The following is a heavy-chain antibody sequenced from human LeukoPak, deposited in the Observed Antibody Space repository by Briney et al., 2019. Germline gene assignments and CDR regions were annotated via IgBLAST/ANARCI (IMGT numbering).Heavy chain of an antibody. Sequence: GGSLRLSCAASGFTFDDYAMHWVRQAPGKGLEWVSGISWNSGSIGYADSMKGRFTISRDNAKNSLFLQMHSLRAEDTAVYYCATDAAYGYDRFDYWGQGTQVTVSS. J-gene: IGHJ4*02. CDR3: ATDAAYGYDRFDY. V-gene: IGHV3-9*01. D-gene: IGHD5-24*01. CDR1: GFTFDDYA. CDR2: ISWNSGSI.